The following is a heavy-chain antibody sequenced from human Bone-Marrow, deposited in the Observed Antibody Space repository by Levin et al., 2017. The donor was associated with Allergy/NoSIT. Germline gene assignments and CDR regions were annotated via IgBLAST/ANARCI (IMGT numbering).Heavy chain of an antibody. Sequence: GGSLRLSCAASGFTFSSYGMHWVRQAPGKGLEWVAVIWYDGSNKYYADSVKGRFTISRDNSKNTLYLQMNSLRAEDTAVYYCAREGFYGGEFDYWGQGTLVTVSS. CDR2: IWYDGSNK. D-gene: IGHD4-23*01. CDR1: GFTFSSYG. CDR3: AREGFYGGEFDY. V-gene: IGHV3-33*01. J-gene: IGHJ4*02.